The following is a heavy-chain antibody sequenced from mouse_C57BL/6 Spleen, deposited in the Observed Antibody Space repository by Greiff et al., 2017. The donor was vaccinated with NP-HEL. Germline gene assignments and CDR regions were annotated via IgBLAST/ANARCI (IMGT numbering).Heavy chain of an antibody. Sequence: QVTLNESGPGILQPSQTLSLTCSFSGFSLSTFGMGVGWIRQPSGKGLEWLAHIWWDDDKYYNPALKSRLTISKDTSKNQVFLKIANVDTADTATYYCARIDDGYYSYAMDYWGQGTSVTVSS. V-gene: IGHV8-8*01. CDR1: GFSLSTFGMG. CDR2: IWWDDDK. J-gene: IGHJ4*01. D-gene: IGHD2-3*01. CDR3: ARIDDGYYSYAMDY.